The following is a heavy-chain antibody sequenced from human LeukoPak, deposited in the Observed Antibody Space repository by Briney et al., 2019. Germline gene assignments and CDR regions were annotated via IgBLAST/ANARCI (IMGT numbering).Heavy chain of an antibody. V-gene: IGHV3-23*01. Sequence: GGSLRLSCAASGFTFSSYAMSWVRQAPGKGLEWVSAISGSGGSTYYADSVKGRFTISRDNSKNTLYLQMNSLRAEDTAVYYCAKDQIAVAGTGYYYGMDVWGQGPTVTVSS. CDR1: GFTFSSYA. D-gene: IGHD6-19*01. CDR2: ISGSGGST. CDR3: AKDQIAVAGTGYYYGMDV. J-gene: IGHJ6*02.